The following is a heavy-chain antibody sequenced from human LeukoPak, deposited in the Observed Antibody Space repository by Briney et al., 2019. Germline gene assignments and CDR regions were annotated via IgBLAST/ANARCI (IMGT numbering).Heavy chain of an antibody. J-gene: IGHJ5*02. CDR2: IWYDGSNK. Sequence: PGGSLRLSCAASGFTFSSYGMHWVRQAPGKGLEWVAVIWYDGSNKYYADSVKGRFTISRDNSKNTLYLQMNSLRAEDTAVYYCAREPQFFSAAAGSPPLYNWFDPWGQGTLVTVSS. V-gene: IGHV3-33*01. D-gene: IGHD6-13*01. CDR3: AREPQFFSAAAGSPPLYNWFDP. CDR1: GFTFSSYG.